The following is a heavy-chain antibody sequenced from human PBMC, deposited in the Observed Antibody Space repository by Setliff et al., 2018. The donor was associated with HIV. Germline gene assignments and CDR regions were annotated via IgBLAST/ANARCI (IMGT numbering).Heavy chain of an antibody. Sequence: PSETLSLTCTVSGDSIITYYWTWIRQPPGKGLEWIGYIRHSGSSDYTPSLRSRVTMSVDTSKNQFSLKLTSVTAADTAVYYCAREHDYSNYRRLDSWGQGILVTVSS. CDR3: AREHDYSNYRRLDS. V-gene: IGHV4-4*08. CDR2: IRHSGSS. D-gene: IGHD4-4*01. CDR1: GDSIITYY. J-gene: IGHJ4*02.